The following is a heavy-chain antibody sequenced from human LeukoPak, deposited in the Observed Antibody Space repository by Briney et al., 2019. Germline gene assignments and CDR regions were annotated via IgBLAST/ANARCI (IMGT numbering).Heavy chain of an antibody. CDR2: ISAYNGNT. CDR1: GYTFTSYG. V-gene: IGHV1-18*01. CDR3: ARGSTHSDFDY. Sequence: GASVTVSCKSSGYTFTSYGISWVRQAPGQVLAWMGWISAYNGNTNYAQKLQGRVTMTTDTSTSTAYMELRSLRSDDTAVYYCARGSTHSDFDYWGQGTLVTVSS. D-gene: IGHD1-26*01. J-gene: IGHJ4*02.